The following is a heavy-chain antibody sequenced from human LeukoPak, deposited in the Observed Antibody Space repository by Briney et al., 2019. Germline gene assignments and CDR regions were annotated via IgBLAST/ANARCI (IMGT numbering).Heavy chain of an antibody. CDR2: INSYNGNT. CDR3: ARREALYGDYAGLIDY. J-gene: IGHJ4*02. D-gene: IGHD4-17*01. V-gene: IGHV1-18*04. Sequence: GASVKVSCKASGYTFTGYYMHWVRQAPGQGLEWVGWINSYNGNTNYAQKLQGRVTMTTDTSTSTVYMELRSLRSDDTAVYYCARREALYGDYAGLIDYWGQGTLVTVSS. CDR1: GYTFTGYY.